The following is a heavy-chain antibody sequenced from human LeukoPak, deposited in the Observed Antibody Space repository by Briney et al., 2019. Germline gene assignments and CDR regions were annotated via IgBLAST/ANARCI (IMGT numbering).Heavy chain of an antibody. V-gene: IGHV4-30-4*01. CDR1: GGSISSGDYY. D-gene: IGHD3-3*01. CDR3: ARHEPIITIFGVATRQNDY. CDR2: IYYSGST. J-gene: IGHJ4*02. Sequence: PSQTLSLTCTVSGGSISSGDYYWSWIRQPPGKGLEWIGYIYYSGSTYYNPSLKSRVTISVDTSKNQFSLKLSSVTAANTAVYYCARHEPIITIFGVATRQNDYWGQGTLVTVSS.